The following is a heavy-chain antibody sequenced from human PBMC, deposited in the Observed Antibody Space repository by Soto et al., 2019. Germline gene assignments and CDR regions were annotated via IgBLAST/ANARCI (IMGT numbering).Heavy chain of an antibody. J-gene: IGHJ4*02. Sequence: QVQLVQSGAEVKKPGASVKVSCRASGFTFTSYAISWVRQAPGQGLEWMGWISAYNDNTNYAQKLLGRVTMTTLTSTSTAYMELRSLRSDDTALYYCARGCFGEFVSYFDYWGQGTLVTVSS. V-gene: IGHV1-18*01. D-gene: IGHD3-10*01. CDR3: ARGCFGEFVSYFDY. CDR2: ISAYNDNT. CDR1: GFTFTSYA.